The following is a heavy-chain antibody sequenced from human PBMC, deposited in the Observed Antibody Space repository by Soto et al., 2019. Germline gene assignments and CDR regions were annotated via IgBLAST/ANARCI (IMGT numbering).Heavy chain of an antibody. CDR1: GFTFSSYA. V-gene: IGHV3-23*01. Sequence: VGSLRLSGAASGFTFSSYAMSWVRQAPGKGLEWVSAISGSGGSTYYADSVKGRFTISRDNSKNTLYLQMNSLRAEDTAVYYCAKAELELASYYFDYWGQGTLVTVSS. J-gene: IGHJ4*02. CDR3: AKAELELASYYFDY. CDR2: ISGSGGST. D-gene: IGHD1-7*01.